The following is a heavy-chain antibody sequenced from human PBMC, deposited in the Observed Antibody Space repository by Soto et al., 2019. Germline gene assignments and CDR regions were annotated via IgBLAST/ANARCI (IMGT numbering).Heavy chain of an antibody. CDR2: IYYSRSA. CDR3: ATLRVYDSSGYHGYFDY. D-gene: IGHD3-22*01. Sequence: SETLSLTCAVSGDSISSYYCMWIRQPPGKGLESIGYIYYSRSAYYNPSLKSRVTISVDTSKNQFSLKLSSVTAADTAVYYCATLRVYDSSGYHGYFDYWGQGTLVTVPQ. J-gene: IGHJ4*02. V-gene: IGHV4-59*08. CDR1: GDSISSYY.